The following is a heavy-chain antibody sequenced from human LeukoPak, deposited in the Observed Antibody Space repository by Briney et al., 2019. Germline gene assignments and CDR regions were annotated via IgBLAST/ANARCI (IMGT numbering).Heavy chain of an antibody. Sequence: PSETLSLTCTVSGGSISSYYWSWIRQPPGKGLEWIGYIYYSGSTNYNPSLKSRVTISVDTSKNQFSLKLSSVTAADTAVYYCAREWYCSGGSCQLNGMDVWGQGTTVTVSS. CDR1: GGSISSYY. CDR3: AREWYCSGGSCQLNGMDV. V-gene: IGHV4-59*12. J-gene: IGHJ6*02. D-gene: IGHD2-15*01. CDR2: IYYSGST.